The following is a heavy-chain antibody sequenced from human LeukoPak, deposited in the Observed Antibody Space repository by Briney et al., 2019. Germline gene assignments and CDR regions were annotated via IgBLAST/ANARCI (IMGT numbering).Heavy chain of an antibody. CDR3: ARALRRGLGSGPGSTDY. Sequence: ASVKVSCKTSGYSENFYGITGVRQVAGQGLEWMGWISAQHGQTEYAPNSQDRVTVTTDTYTNTAYMELRSLRSEDTAVYYCARALRRGLGSGPGSTDYWGQGTLVTVSS. J-gene: IGHJ4*02. CDR2: ISAQHGQT. CDR1: GYSENFYG. V-gene: IGHV1-18*01. D-gene: IGHD3-3*01.